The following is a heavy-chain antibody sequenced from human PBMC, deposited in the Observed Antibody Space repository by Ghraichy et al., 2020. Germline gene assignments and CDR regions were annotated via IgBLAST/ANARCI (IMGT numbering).Heavy chain of an antibody. V-gene: IGHV4-39*07. CDR3: ARNYHDGSGRYY. CDR2: ISDSGIT. Sequence: SETLSLTCTVSGDSFGSGPYSCVWIRQPPGEGLEWIASISDSGITFHNPSLRNRVTISADSSTNHCSLKVMSVTAADTALYYCARNYHDGSGRYYWGQGTLGSVSS. D-gene: IGHD6-19*01. J-gene: IGHJ4*02. CDR1: GDSFGSGPYS.